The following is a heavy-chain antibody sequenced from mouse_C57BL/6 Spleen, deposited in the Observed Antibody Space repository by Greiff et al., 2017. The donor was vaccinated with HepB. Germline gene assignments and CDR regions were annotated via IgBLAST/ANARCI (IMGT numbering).Heavy chain of an antibody. J-gene: IGHJ3*01. CDR2: IDPSDSYT. Sequence: QVQLQQPGAELVKPGASVKLSCKASGYTFTSYWMQWVKQRPGQGLEWIGEIDPSDSYTNYNQKFKGKATLTVDTSSSTAYVQLSSLTSEDSAVYYCANWVFAYWGQGTLVTVSA. CDR3: ANWVFAY. CDR1: GYTFTSYW. D-gene: IGHD4-1*02. V-gene: IGHV1-50*01.